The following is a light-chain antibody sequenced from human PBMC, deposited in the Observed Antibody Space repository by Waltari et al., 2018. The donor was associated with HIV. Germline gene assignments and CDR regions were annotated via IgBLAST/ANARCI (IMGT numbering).Light chain of an antibody. J-gene: IGLJ2*01. Sequence: QSALTQPASVSGSPGQSITISCTGTSSDVGGYNYVSWYQQHPGKAPKLMIYDVSNRASGVSNRFSGSKSGNTASLTISGLQAEYEADYYCSSYTSSSTFYVVFGGGTKLTVL. CDR3: SSYTSSSTFYVV. CDR1: SSDVGGYNY. CDR2: DVS. V-gene: IGLV2-14*01.